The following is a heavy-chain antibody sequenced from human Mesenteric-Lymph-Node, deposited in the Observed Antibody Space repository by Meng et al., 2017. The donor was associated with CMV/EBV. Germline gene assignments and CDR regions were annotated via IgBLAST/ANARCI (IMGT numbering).Heavy chain of an antibody. J-gene: IGHJ1*01. CDR1: FSNAW. CDR2: IKSKTDGGTT. V-gene: IGHV3-15*01. D-gene: IGHD2-2*01. Sequence: FSNAWMSWVRQAPGKGLEWVGRIKSKTDGGTTDYAAPVKGRFTISRDDSKNTLYLQMNSLKTEDTAVYYCTTDHFCSSTSCLYFQHWGQGTLVTVSS. CDR3: TTDHFCSSTSCLYFQH.